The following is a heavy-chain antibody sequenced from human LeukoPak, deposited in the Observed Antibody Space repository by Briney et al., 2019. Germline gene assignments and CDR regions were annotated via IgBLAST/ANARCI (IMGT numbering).Heavy chain of an antibody. J-gene: IGHJ4*02. V-gene: IGHV4-39*01. CDR1: GGSISSSSYY. CDR3: ARTYDFWSGYLSFDY. D-gene: IGHD3-3*01. Sequence: SETLSLTCTVSGGSISSSSYYWGWIRQPPGKGLEWIGSIYYSGSTYYNPSLKSRVTISVDTSKNQFSLKLSSVTAADTAVYYCARTYDFWSGYLSFDYWGQGTLVTVSS. CDR2: IYYSGST.